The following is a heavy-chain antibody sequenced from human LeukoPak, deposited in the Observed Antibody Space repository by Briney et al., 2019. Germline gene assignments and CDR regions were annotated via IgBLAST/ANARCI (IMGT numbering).Heavy chain of an antibody. CDR1: VFILNRYA. Sequence: GGALRLSCAHSVFILNRYAMSWVRQAPGERVERVSYISSSSIYIYYADSVKGRFTISRDNAKNSMYLQMNSLRAEDTAVYYCARRLDEAAMLDYWGQGTLVTVSS. J-gene: IGHJ4*02. D-gene: IGHD2-2*01. V-gene: IGHV3-21*06. CDR2: ISSSSIYI. CDR3: ARRLDEAAMLDY.